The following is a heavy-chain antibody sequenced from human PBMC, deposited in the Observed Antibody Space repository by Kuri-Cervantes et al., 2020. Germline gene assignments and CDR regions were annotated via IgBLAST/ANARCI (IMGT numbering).Heavy chain of an antibody. CDR2: IYPGYSDT. V-gene: IGHV5-51*01. J-gene: IGHJ4*02. CDR3: ARRSIASTGTAFDY. Sequence: GGSLRLSWKGSGYSFTSYWIGWVRQMPGKGLEWMGIIYPGYSDTRYSPSFQGQVTISADKSISTAYLQWSSLKASDTAMYYCARRSIASTGTAFDYWGQGTLVTVSS. D-gene: IGHD1-1*01. CDR1: GYSFTSYW.